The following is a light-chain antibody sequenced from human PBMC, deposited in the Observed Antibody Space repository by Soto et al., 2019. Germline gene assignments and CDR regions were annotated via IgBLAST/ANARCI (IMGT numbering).Light chain of an antibody. CDR1: SSNIGSNT. CDR3: VAWDDSLNGPYVV. Sequence: QSVLTQAPSASGTPGQRVTISCSGSSSNIGSNTVNWYQQLPGTAPKLLIYSNNQRPSGVPDRFSGSKSGTSASLAISGLQSEDEADYYCVAWDDSLNGPYVVFGGGTKLTVL. J-gene: IGLJ2*01. CDR2: SNN. V-gene: IGLV1-44*01.